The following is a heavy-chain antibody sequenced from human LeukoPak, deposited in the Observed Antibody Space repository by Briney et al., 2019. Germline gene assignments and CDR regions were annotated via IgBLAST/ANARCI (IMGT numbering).Heavy chain of an antibody. J-gene: IGHJ6*02. V-gene: IGHV3-9*01. D-gene: IGHD3-10*01. CDR2: ISWNSGSI. CDR3: ASQGITMVRGVDYYYGMDV. CDR1: GFTFDDYA. Sequence: PGGSLRLSCAASGFTFDDYAMHWVRQAPGKGLEWVSGISWNSGSIGYADSVKGRFTVSRDNAKNSLYLQMNSLRAEDTALYYCASQGITMVRGVDYYYGMDVWGQGTTVTVSS.